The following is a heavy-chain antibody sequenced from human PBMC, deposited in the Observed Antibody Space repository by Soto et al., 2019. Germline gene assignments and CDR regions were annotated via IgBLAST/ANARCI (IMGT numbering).Heavy chain of an antibody. CDR3: ARGGTTGGFDL. J-gene: IGHJ4*02. D-gene: IGHD3-16*01. CDR1: GFRFKRFV. Sequence: QVQLVESGGGVVQPGTSLRLSCAASGFRFKRFVMHWVRQAPGKGLEWVAFTSYDGNNKDYGDSVTGRFTVSRDNSQNTLHLHWDFLRPEDTALYYCARGGTTGGFDLWGQGTLVSVSS. V-gene: IGHV3-30*19. CDR2: TSYDGNNK.